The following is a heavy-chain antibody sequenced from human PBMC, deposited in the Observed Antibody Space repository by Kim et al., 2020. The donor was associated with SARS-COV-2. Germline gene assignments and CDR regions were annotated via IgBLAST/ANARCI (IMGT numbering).Heavy chain of an antibody. D-gene: IGHD7-27*01. CDR3: ARDSEVTLRRHYFYWGMVD. J-gene: IGHJ6*02. CDR2: INTNTGNP. CDR1: GYSFTDYP. V-gene: IGHV7-4-1*02. Sequence: ASVKVSCKASGYSFTDYPLNWARQAPGQGLQWMGWINTNTGNPTYAQGFGGRFVFSLDTSVRTASLQISDLKSGDTAVYYCARDSEVTLRRHYFYWGMVDWGQGTPVTVSS.